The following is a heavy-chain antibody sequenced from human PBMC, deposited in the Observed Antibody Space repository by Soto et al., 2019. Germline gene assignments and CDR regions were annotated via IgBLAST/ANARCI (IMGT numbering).Heavy chain of an antibody. CDR2: INHIVST. V-gene: IGHV4-39*01. Sequence: QLQLQESGPGLVKPSETLSLTCRVSDGSMNSDSSYWGWIRQPPGKGLEWIGVINHIVSTYNNLSLKGRVTMSVDASRNQFSLKLTSMTAADTAVYYCERLGGYVSVGYYYLWDSWGQGTLVTVSS. J-gene: IGHJ4*02. D-gene: IGHD3-22*01. CDR3: ERLGGYVSVGYYYLWDS. CDR1: DGSMNSDSSY.